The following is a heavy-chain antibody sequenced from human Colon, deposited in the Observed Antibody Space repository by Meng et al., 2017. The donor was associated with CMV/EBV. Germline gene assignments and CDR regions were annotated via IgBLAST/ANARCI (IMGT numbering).Heavy chain of an antibody. V-gene: IGHV3-48*01. Sequence: GESLKISCAASGFTFNNYAMNWVRQAPGKGLEWVSYISSGGHTINYADSVKGRFTISRDNAKNSLYLQMNSLRAEDTAVYYCARDPSFITISGDLIYGLDVWGQGTTVTVSS. J-gene: IGHJ6*02. D-gene: IGHD3-3*01. CDR2: ISSGGHTI. CDR1: GFTFNNYA. CDR3: ARDPSFITISGDLIYGLDV.